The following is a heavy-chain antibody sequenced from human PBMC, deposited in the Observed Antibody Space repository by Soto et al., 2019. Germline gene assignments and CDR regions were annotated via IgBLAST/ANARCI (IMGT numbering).Heavy chain of an antibody. Sequence: GGSLRLSCAASGFTSWDYHMSWIRQAPGKGLEWVSYISRSGDTIYHTDSVKGRFTISRDNAKNSLYMQMNSLRAEDTAVYYCVREGRSSVSCNTGCAFDMWGQGTMVTVSS. V-gene: IGHV3-11*01. D-gene: IGHD2-2*02. J-gene: IGHJ3*02. CDR2: ISRSGDTI. CDR1: GFTSWDYH. CDR3: VREGRSSVSCNTGCAFDM.